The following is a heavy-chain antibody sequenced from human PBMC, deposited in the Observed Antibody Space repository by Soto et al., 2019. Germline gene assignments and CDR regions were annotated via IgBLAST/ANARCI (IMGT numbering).Heavy chain of an antibody. J-gene: IGHJ2*01. Sequence: QVQLVQSGAEVQKPGSSVKVSCKASGGTFSSYAISWVRQAPGQGLEWMGGIIPIFGTANYAQKFQGRVTITADKSTSTAYMELSSLRSEDTAVYYCARVLIVGATKYWYFDLWGRGTLVTVFS. V-gene: IGHV1-69*06. CDR2: IIPIFGTA. D-gene: IGHD1-26*01. CDR1: GGTFSSYA. CDR3: ARVLIVGATKYWYFDL.